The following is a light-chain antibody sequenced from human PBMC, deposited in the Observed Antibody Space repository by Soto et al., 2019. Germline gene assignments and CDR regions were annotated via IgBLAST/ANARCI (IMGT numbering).Light chain of an antibody. V-gene: IGKV3-15*01. Sequence: EIVMTQSPATLSVSPGERATLSCRASQSVSSNLTWYQQKPGQAPRLLIYGASTRATGIPARFSGSGSGTEFTLTISSLQSEDFAVYYCQEYNNLSRWTFGPGSKV. CDR3: QEYNNLSRWT. CDR2: GAS. CDR1: QSVSSN. J-gene: IGKJ1*01.